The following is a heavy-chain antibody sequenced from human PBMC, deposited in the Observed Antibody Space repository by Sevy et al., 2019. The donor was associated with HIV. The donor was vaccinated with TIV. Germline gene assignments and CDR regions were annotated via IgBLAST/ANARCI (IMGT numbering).Heavy chain of an antibody. V-gene: IGHV3-21*01. Sequence: GGSLRLSCPASGFTFSSYSMNWVRQAPGRGLEWVSSISSSSSYIYYADSVKGRFTISRDNAKNSLYLQMNSLRAEDTAVYYCARALGPPYYSDYWGQGTLVTVSS. CDR2: ISSSSSYI. J-gene: IGHJ4*02. D-gene: IGHD1-26*01. CDR3: ARALGPPYYSDY. CDR1: GFTFSSYS.